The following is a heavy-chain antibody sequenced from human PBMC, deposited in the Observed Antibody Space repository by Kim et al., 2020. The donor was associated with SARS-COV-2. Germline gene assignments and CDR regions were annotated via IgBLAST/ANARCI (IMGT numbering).Heavy chain of an antibody. J-gene: IGHJ6*02. V-gene: IGHV3-53*01. Sequence: GGSLRLSCAASGFTVSSNYMSWVRQAPGNGLEWVSVIYSGGSTYYADSVKGRFTISRDNSKNTLYLQMNSLRAEDTAVYYCASSTSSTNYYYYYGMDVWGQGTTVTVSS. CDR1: GFTVSSNY. CDR2: IYSGGST. D-gene: IGHD2-2*01. CDR3: ASSTSSTNYYYYYGMDV.